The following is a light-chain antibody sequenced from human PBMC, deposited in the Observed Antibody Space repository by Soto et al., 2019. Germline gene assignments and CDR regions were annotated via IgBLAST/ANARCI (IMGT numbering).Light chain of an antibody. CDR2: DAS. Sequence: EIVMTQSPATLSLSPGERATLSCRASQSISNSLAWYQQIPGRAPRLLIYDASTRATGIPARFSGSGSGTDFTLTISSLEPEDFAVYYCQQRSDWPLTFGGGTKVEIK. CDR3: QQRSDWPLT. J-gene: IGKJ4*01. V-gene: IGKV3-11*01. CDR1: QSISNS.